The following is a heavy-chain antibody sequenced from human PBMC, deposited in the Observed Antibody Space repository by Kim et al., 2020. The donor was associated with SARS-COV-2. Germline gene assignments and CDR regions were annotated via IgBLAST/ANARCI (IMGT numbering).Heavy chain of an antibody. D-gene: IGHD3-22*01. CDR1: GYSFTSYW. J-gene: IGHJ6*02. CDR3: ARMSYDSSGYPGRYYGMDV. CDR2: IYPGDSDT. Sequence: GESLNISCKGSGYSFTSYWIGWVRQMPGKGLEWMGIIYPGDSDTRYSPSFQGQVTISADKSISTAYLQWSSLKASDTAMYYCARMSYDSSGYPGRYYGMDVWGQGTTVTVSS. V-gene: IGHV5-51*01.